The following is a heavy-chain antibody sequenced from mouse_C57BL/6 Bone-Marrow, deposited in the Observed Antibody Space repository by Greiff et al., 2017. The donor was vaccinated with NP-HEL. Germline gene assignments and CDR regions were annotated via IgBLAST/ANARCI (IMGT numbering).Heavy chain of an antibody. CDR2: INPNNGGT. V-gene: IGHV1-18*01. CDR1: GYTFTDYN. CDR3: ARGVFSRSFAY. J-gene: IGHJ3*01. Sequence: EVQLQQSGPELVKPGASVKIPCKASGYTFTDYNMDWVKQSHGKSLEWIGDINPNNGGTIYNQKFKGKATLTVDKSSSTAYMELRSLTSEDTAVYYCARGVFSRSFAYWGQGTLVTVSA.